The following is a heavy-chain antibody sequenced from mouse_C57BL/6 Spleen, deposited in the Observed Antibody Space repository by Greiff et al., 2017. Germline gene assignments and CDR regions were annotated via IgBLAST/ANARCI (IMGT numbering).Heavy chain of an antibody. J-gene: IGHJ3*01. D-gene: IGHD2-4*01. CDR2: IGPGSGST. Sequence: QVQLQQSGAELVKPAASVKISCNDSGYTFTDYYINWVKQRPGQGLEWIGKIGPGSGSTYYNEKFKGKATLTSDKSSRTAYMQLSSLTSEDSAVYFCASEGIYYDYDGFADWGQGTLVTVSA. V-gene: IGHV1-77*01. CDR3: ASEGIYYDYDGFAD. CDR1: GYTFTDYY.